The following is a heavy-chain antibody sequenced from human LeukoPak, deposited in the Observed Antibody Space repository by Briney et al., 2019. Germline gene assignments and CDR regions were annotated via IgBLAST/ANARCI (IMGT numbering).Heavy chain of an antibody. Sequence: GGSLRLSCAASGFTFGSYWMSWVRQAPGKGLEWVANINADGYEKYYVDSVKGRFTISGDNAKNSLYLQMNNLRPEDTAVYYCVGESLRAAPTYWGQGTLVTVSS. CDR2: INADGYEK. D-gene: IGHD3-10*01. J-gene: IGHJ4*02. CDR3: VGESLRAAPTY. CDR1: GFTFGSYW. V-gene: IGHV3-7*05.